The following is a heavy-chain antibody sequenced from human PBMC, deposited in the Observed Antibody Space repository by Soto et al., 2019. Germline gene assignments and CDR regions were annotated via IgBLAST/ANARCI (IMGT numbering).Heavy chain of an antibody. Sequence: PGGSLRLSCVASGTDFSNYAMSWVRQAPGKGLEWVSIISASGRSTYHADSVKGRFTISRDNSKNTLYLHMTNLRADDTAVYYCAKDGNWLDVYFDVWGQGTPVTVSS. J-gene: IGHJ4*02. CDR3: AKDGNWLDVYFDV. V-gene: IGHV3-23*01. D-gene: IGHD6-19*01. CDR1: GTDFSNYA. CDR2: ISASGRST.